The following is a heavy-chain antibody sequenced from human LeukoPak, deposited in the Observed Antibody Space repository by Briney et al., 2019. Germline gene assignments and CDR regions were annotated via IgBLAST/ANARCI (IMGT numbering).Heavy chain of an antibody. CDR3: ARAVLYYYYGMDV. CDR2: ISSSGGSI. Sequence: GGSLRLPCAASGFTFSSYEMNWVRQAPGKGLEWVSYISSSGGSIYYADSVKGRFTISRDNAKNSLYLQMNSLRAEDTAVYYCARAVLYYYYGMDVWGQGTTVTVSS. CDR1: GFTFSSYE. V-gene: IGHV3-48*03. J-gene: IGHJ6*02.